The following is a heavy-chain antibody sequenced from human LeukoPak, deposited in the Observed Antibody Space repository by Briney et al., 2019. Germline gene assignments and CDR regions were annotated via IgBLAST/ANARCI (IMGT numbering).Heavy chain of an antibody. CDR3: ARMTVVAGRDI. J-gene: IGHJ3*02. CDR1: GFTFSSYE. Sequence: PGGSLRLSCAVSGFTFSSYEMNWVRQAPGKGLEWVSYISSSGSVIYYADSVKGRFTISRDNAKNTLYLQMNSLRAEDTAVYYCARMTVVAGRDIWGQGTIVTVSS. V-gene: IGHV3-48*03. CDR2: ISSSGSVI. D-gene: IGHD3-22*01.